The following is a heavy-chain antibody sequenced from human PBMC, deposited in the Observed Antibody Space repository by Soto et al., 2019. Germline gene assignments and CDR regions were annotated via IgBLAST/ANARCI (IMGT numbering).Heavy chain of an antibody. J-gene: IGHJ4*02. D-gene: IGHD5-12*01. Sequence: PSQTLSLTCAVSGDSVSSNSDTWNWIRQSPSRGLEWLGRTYYRSKWYNEYAVSVKSRVTIHPDTSRNQFSLQLSSVTPEDTAVYHCARGKDGSIDYWGQGTLVTVSS. V-gene: IGHV6-1*01. CDR2: TYYRSKWYN. CDR3: ARGKDGSIDY. CDR1: GDSVSSNSDT.